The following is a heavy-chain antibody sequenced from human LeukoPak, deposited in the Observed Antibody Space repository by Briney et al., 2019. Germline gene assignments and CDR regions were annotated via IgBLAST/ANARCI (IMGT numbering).Heavy chain of an antibody. CDR3: ARDLHYYDSSGYYGFDY. D-gene: IGHD3-22*01. V-gene: IGHV3-11*04. CDR1: GFTFSDYY. Sequence: GGSLRLSCAASGFTFSDYYMSWIRQAPGKGLEWVSYISSSGSTIYYADSVKGRFTISRDNAKNSLYLQMNSLRAEDTAVYYCARDLHYYDSSGYYGFDYWGQGTLVTVSS. J-gene: IGHJ4*02. CDR2: ISSSGSTI.